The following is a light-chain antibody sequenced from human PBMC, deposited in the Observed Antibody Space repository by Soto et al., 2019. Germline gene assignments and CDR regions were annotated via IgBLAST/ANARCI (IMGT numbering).Light chain of an antibody. Sequence: QSALTQPRSVSGSPGQSVTISCTGTGNDIGGYNSVSWYQQHPGKAPKLIIYDVSKRPSGVPDRFSASKSGNTASLTISGLQAEDEAEYYCLSYAGSYIYVFGTGTKLTVL. V-gene: IGLV2-11*01. CDR3: LSYAGSYIYV. J-gene: IGLJ1*01. CDR1: GNDIGGYNS. CDR2: DVS.